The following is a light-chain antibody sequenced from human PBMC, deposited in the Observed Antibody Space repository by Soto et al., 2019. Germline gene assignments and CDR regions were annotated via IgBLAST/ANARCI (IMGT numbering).Light chain of an antibody. CDR2: GAS. V-gene: IGKV3D-15*02. CDR1: QSVSRN. Sequence: EIVIIQSPATLSVSPGARATLSCRASQSVSRNSAWYQQKPDPAPSLLIYGASTRATGIPARFSGSGSGTEFTLTINSLQSEDFAVYYCQQYNNWWTFGQGTKVDIK. CDR3: QQYNNWWT. J-gene: IGKJ1*01.